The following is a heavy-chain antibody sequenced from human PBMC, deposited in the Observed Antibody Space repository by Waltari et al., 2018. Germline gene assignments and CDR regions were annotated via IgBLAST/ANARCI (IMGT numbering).Heavy chain of an antibody. CDR3: ATYRWLGY. J-gene: IGHJ4*02. V-gene: IGHV3-7*03. CDR2: INYDGSEK. CDR1: GFRFSTYW. D-gene: IGHD3-10*01. Sequence: EVRLVESGGGLVQPGGSLRLPCDVSGFRFSTYWMTWVRQGPGKGLEWVANINYDGSEKHYVDSVKGRFTISRDNAESSLFLQMNNVRGEDTAVYYCATYRWLGYWGQGSLVTVSS.